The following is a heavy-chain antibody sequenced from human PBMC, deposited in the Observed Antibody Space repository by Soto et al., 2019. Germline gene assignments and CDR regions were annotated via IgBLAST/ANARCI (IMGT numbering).Heavy chain of an antibody. D-gene: IGHD2-15*01. CDR1: GYTFTSYA. Sequence: GASVKVSCKASGYTFTSYAMHWVRQAPGQRLEWMGWINAGNGNTKYSQKFQGRVTITRDTSASTAYMELSSLRSEDTAVYYCARVPLGYCSGGSSPRWFDPWGQGTLVTVSS. V-gene: IGHV1-3*01. J-gene: IGHJ5*02. CDR2: INAGNGNT. CDR3: ARVPLGYCSGGSSPRWFDP.